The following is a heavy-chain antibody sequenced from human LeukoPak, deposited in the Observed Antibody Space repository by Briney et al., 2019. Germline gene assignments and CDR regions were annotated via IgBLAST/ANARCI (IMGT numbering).Heavy chain of an antibody. Sequence: GRSLRLSCAASGFTFSSYGMHWVRQAPGKGLEWVAVISYDGSNKYYADSVKGRFTISRDNSKNTLYLQMNSLRAEDTAVYYCAKPPHSGSLYFDYWGQGTLVTVSS. V-gene: IGHV3-30*18. CDR3: AKPPHSGSLYFDY. J-gene: IGHJ4*02. CDR2: ISYDGSNK. CDR1: GFTFSSYG. D-gene: IGHD1-26*01.